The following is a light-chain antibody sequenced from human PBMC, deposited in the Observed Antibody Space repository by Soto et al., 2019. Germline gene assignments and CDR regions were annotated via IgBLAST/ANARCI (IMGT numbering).Light chain of an antibody. CDR3: QQRSDWPWT. J-gene: IGKJ1*01. CDR1: QRVSNN. CDR2: GAS. V-gene: IGKV3-11*01. Sequence: EIVLTESPCTLSLTPGERATLSCRPSQRVSNNWLAWYQQKPGQAPRLLIHGASTRATGFPARFSGSGSGTEFTLTISSLEPEDFAVYYCQQRSDWPWTFGRGTKVDI.